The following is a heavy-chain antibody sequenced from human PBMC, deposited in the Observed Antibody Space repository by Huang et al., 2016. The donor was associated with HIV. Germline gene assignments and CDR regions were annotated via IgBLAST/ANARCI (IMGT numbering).Heavy chain of an antibody. CDR2: VESDGSSV. J-gene: IGHJ4*02. D-gene: IGHD3-3*01. CDR1: GFTFSDCW. CDR3: VRARGRGYDFWSGYLY. V-gene: IGHV3-74*01. Sequence: EVQLVESGGALVQPGTSLRLSCVGSGFTFSDCWMRCVRHVPGKGVSWVSRVESDGSSVSYADSVKGRFTISRDNAKNTLYLEMDRLRVEDTAVYYCVRARGRGYDFWSGYLYWGQGAQVIVSS.